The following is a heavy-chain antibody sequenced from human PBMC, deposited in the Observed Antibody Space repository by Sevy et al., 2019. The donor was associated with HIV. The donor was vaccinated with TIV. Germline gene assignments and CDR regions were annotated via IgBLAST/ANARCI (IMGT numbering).Heavy chain of an antibody. CDR3: AKTGQYTTVGGVIIDGVQSNWFDP. CDR1: GFTFSNYA. Sequence: GGSLRLSCAASGFTFSNYAMNWVRQAPGKGLEWVSGISGGGFNTYYADSVKGRFTISRDNSKNTLSLQMNSLRVEDTAVYYCAKTGQYTTVGGVIIDGVQSNWFDPWGRGTLVTVSS. D-gene: IGHD3-10*01. CDR2: ISGGGFNT. J-gene: IGHJ5*02. V-gene: IGHV3-23*01.